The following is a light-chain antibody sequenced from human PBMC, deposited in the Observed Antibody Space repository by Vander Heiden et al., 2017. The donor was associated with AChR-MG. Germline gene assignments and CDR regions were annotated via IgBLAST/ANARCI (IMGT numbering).Light chain of an antibody. CDR1: RSNIGNHY. Sequence: QSVLTQPPSVSAAPGQKVTISCSGSRSNIGNHYVSWYQQIPGSTPKLLIYDNNERPSGIPDRFSGSKSGTSATLGITGLQTGDEADYYCEAWDSSLSVAVFGTGTSVT. CDR2: DNN. CDR3: EAWDSSLSVAV. J-gene: IGLJ1*01. V-gene: IGLV1-51*01.